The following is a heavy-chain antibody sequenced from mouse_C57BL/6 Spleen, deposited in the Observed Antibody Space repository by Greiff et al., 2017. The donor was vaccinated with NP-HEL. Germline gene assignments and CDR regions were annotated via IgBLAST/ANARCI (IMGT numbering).Heavy chain of an antibody. D-gene: IGHD1-1*01. V-gene: IGHV1-64*01. CDR2: IHPNSGST. CDR1: GYTFTSYW. CDR3: ARSGYYYGSSLFAY. Sequence: QVQLQQPGAELVKPGASVKLSCKASGYTFTSYWMHWVKQRPGQGLEWIGMIHPNSGSTNHNEKFKSKATLTVDKSSSTAYMQLSSLTSEDSAVYYCARSGYYYGSSLFAYWGQGTLVTVSA. J-gene: IGHJ3*01.